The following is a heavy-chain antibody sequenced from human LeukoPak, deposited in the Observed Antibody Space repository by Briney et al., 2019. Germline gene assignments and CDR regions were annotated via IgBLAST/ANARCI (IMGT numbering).Heavy chain of an antibody. D-gene: IGHD4-17*01. CDR2: IKHDGSDK. V-gene: IGHV3-7*01. CDR1: GFTFSTSW. J-gene: IGHJ4*02. Sequence: PGGSLRLSCAASGFTFSTSWMSWLRQAPGKGLECVAIIKHDGSDKYYVDSVKGRFTISRDNAKNSLYLQMSSLRVEDTAVYYCARAVRVLDSWGQGTLVTVSS. CDR3: ARAVRVLDS.